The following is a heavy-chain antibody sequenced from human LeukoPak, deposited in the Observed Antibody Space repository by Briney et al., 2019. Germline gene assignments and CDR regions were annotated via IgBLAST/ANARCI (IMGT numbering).Heavy chain of an antibody. J-gene: IGHJ4*02. CDR2: INPNSGGT. CDR1: GGTFSSYA. V-gene: IGHV1-2*02. Sequence: GASVKVSCKASGGTFSSYAISWVRQAPGQGLEWMGWINPNSGGTNYAQKFQGRVTMTRDTSISTAYMELSRLRSDDTAVYYCARDTIRSGSGLGWGQGTLVTVSS. CDR3: ARDTIRSGSGLG. D-gene: IGHD3-10*01.